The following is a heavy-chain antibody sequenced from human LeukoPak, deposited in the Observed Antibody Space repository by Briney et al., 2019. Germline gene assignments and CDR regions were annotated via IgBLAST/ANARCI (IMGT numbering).Heavy chain of an antibody. Sequence: ASVKVSCKPSGYTFTGYYIHWVRQAPGQGLEWMGWINPSSGGTNYPQKFQGRVTMTRHTSLSTAYMELSGLRSDDTAVYYCARGVVAATFYYYMDVWGKGTTVTVSS. CDR1: GYTFTGYY. J-gene: IGHJ6*03. D-gene: IGHD2-15*01. V-gene: IGHV1-2*02. CDR3: ARGVVAATFYYYMDV. CDR2: INPSSGGT.